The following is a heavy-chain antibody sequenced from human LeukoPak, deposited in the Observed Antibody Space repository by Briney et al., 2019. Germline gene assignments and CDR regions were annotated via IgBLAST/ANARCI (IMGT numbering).Heavy chain of an antibody. CDR3: ARARTTGATDDAFDI. V-gene: IGHV1-2*02. D-gene: IGHD1-1*01. Sequence: GASVKVSCKASGYTFTGYYMHWVRQAPGQGLEWMGWINPNSGGTNYVQKFQGRVTMTRDTSISTAYMELSRLRSDDTAVYYCARARTTGATDDAFDIWGQGTMVTVSS. J-gene: IGHJ3*02. CDR2: INPNSGGT. CDR1: GYTFTGYY.